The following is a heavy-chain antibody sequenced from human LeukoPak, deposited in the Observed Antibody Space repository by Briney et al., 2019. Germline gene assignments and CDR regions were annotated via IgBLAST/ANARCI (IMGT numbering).Heavy chain of an antibody. V-gene: IGHV3-7*01. D-gene: IGHD3-10*01. CDR1: GFTFSSYW. J-gene: IGHJ4*02. Sequence: GGSLRLSCAASGFTFSSYWMSWVRQAPGKGLEWVANIKQDGSEKYYVDSVKGRFTISRDNAKNSLYLQMNSLRAEDTAVYYCARESIYGSGSYYYFDNWGQGTLVTVSS. CDR2: IKQDGSEK. CDR3: ARESIYGSGSYYYFDN.